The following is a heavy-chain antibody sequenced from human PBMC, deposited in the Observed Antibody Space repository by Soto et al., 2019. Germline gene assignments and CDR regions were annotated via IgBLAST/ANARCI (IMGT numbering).Heavy chain of an antibody. J-gene: IGHJ4*02. V-gene: IGHV1-2*02. CDR1: GYTFTDYY. CDR2: VKPYSDGT. Sequence: GASVKVSCKASGYTFTDYYLHWVRQAPGQGLEWMGWVKPYSDGTKYAQRFQGRVTMTKDTSINTAYMALSRLRSDDTAIYYCARGPKDYYDSTEELDYWGQGTLVTVSS. CDR3: ARGPKDYYDSTEELDY. D-gene: IGHD3-22*01.